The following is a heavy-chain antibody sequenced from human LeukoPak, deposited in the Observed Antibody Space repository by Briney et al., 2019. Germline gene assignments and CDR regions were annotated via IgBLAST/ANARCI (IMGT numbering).Heavy chain of an antibody. V-gene: IGHV4-61*02. CDR3: AVGPGYYDPSFDY. D-gene: IGHD3-22*01. CDR2: IYTSGST. Sequence: SETLSLTCTVSGGSISSGSYYWSWIRQPAGTGLEWIGRIYTSGSTNYNPSLKSRVTISVDTSKNQFSLKLSSVTAADTAVYYCAVGPGYYDPSFDYRGQGTLVTVSS. CDR1: GGSISSGSYY. J-gene: IGHJ4*02.